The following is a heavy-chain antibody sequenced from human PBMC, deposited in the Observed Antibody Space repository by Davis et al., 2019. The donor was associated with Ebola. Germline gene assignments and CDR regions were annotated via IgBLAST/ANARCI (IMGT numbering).Heavy chain of an antibody. CDR3: AREAAMALDY. CDR2: IYYSGST. CDR1: GYSISSGYY. Sequence: SETLSLTCTVSGYSISSGYYWSWIRQPPGKGLEWIGYIYYSGSTNYNPSLKSRVTISVDTSKNQFSLKLSSVTAADTAVYYCAREAAMALDYWGQGTLVTVSS. V-gene: IGHV4-61*01. D-gene: IGHD5-18*01. J-gene: IGHJ4*02.